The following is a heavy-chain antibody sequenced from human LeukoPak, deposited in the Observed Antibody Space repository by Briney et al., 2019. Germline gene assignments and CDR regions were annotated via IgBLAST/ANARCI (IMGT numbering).Heavy chain of an antibody. CDR2: INPNSGGT. D-gene: IGHD3-16*01. V-gene: IGHV1-2*02. CDR3: AKTFMITFGGVLKEIDY. J-gene: IGHJ4*02. Sequence: ASVKVSCKASGYTFTGYYMHWVRQAPGQGLEWMGWINPNSGGTNYAQKFQGRVTMTRDTSISTAYMELSRLRSDDTAVYYCAKTFMITFGGVLKEIDYWGQGTLVTVSS. CDR1: GYTFTGYY.